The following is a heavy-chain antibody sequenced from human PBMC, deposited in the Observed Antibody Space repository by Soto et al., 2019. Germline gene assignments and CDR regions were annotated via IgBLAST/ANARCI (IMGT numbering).Heavy chain of an antibody. CDR3: ARRYGSAIDY. J-gene: IGHJ4*02. CDR1: GSPISSYY. V-gene: IGHV4-59*08. Sequence: PSETLSLTCTVSGSPISSYYWGWFRQPPGQGLEWVAYIYYTGTATYNPSLASRVAISLDASKSQFSLNLRSVTAADTAVYYCARRYGSAIDYWGQGTLVTVS. D-gene: IGHD1-26*01. CDR2: IYYTGTA.